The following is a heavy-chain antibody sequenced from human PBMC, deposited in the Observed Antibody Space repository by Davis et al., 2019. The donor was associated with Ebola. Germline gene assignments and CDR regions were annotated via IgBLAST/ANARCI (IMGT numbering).Heavy chain of an antibody. D-gene: IGHD4-17*01. CDR2: IRSKAYGGTT. J-gene: IGHJ4*02. V-gene: IGHV3-49*03. Sequence: GSLRLSCTASGFTFGDYAMSWFRQAPGKGLEWVGFIRSKAYGGTTEYAASVKGRFTISRDDSKSIAYLQMNSLKTEDTAVYYCTRDLGFWVTTGSSTWGDYWGQGTLVTVSS. CDR1: GFTFGDYA. CDR3: TRDLGFWVTTGSSTWGDY.